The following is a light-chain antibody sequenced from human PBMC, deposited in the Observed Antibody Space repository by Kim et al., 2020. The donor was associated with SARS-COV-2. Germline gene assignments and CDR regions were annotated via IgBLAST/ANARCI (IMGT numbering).Light chain of an antibody. V-gene: IGKV1-8*01. Sequence: AIRMTQSPSSVSASTGDRVTFTCRASQGISSYLAWYQQKSGQAPRLLIYAASTLQTGVSSRFSGTGSGTDFTLTISCLQSEDFATYYCQQYYDYPFSFGQGTKLEIK. J-gene: IGKJ2*01. CDR3: QQYYDYPFS. CDR1: QGISSY. CDR2: AAS.